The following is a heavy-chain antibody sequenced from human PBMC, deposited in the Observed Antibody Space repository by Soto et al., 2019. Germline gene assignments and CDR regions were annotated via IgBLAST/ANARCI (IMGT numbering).Heavy chain of an antibody. Sequence: ASVKVSCKVSGYTLTELSMHWVRQAPGKGLEWMGGFDPEDGETIYAQKFQGRVTMTEDTSTDTAYMELSSLRSEDTAVYYCATVRRTIVGATPRNDAFDIWGQGTMVTVSS. J-gene: IGHJ3*02. CDR3: ATVRRTIVGATPRNDAFDI. CDR2: FDPEDGET. V-gene: IGHV1-24*01. CDR1: GYTLTELS. D-gene: IGHD1-26*01.